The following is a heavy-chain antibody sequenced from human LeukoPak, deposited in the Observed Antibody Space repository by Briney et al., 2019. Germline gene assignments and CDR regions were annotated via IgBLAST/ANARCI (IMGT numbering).Heavy chain of an antibody. J-gene: IGHJ4*02. CDR1: GGSISSSNW. CDR2: IYHSGST. Sequence: SGTLSLTCAVSGGSISSSNWWSWVRQPPGKGLEWIGEIYHSGSTNYNPSIKSRVTISVDKSKNQFSLKLTSVTAADTAVYYCARPRNDILTGYYSFDYWGQGTLVTVSS. D-gene: IGHD3-9*01. V-gene: IGHV4-4*02. CDR3: ARPRNDILTGYYSFDY.